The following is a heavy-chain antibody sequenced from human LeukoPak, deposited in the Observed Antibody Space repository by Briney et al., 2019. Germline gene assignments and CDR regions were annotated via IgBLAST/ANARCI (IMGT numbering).Heavy chain of an antibody. CDR1: GGSISSYY. CDR3: AVGDWAYYYGMDV. J-gene: IGHJ6*04. Sequence: PSETLSLTCTVSGGSISSYYWRWIRQPPGKGLEWIGYIYYSGSTNYNPSLKSRVTISVDTSKNQFSLKLSSVTAADTAVYYCAVGDWAYYYGMDVWGKGTTVTVSS. V-gene: IGHV4-59*01. CDR2: IYYSGST. D-gene: IGHD3-10*01.